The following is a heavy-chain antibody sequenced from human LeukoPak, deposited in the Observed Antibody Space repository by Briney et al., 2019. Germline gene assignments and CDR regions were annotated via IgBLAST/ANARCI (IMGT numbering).Heavy chain of an antibody. CDR1: GYTFTSYG. J-gene: IGHJ4*02. CDR2: ISAYNGNT. CDR3: ARDLGYCSSTSCYPAY. V-gene: IGHV1-18*01. Sequence: GASVKVSCKASGYTFTSYGISWVRQAPGQGLEWMGWISAYNGNTNYAQKFQGRVTMTRDTSTSTVYMELSSLRSEDTAVYYCARDLGYCSSTSCYPAYWGQGTLVTVSS. D-gene: IGHD2-2*01.